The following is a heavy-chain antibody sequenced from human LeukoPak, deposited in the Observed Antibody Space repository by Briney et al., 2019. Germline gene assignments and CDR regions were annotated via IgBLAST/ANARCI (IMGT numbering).Heavy chain of an antibody. CDR1: GFTFSSYA. D-gene: IGHD2-2*01. J-gene: IGHJ4*02. V-gene: IGHV3-30-3*01. CDR3: ARGGQLDY. Sequence: GSLLLSCAASGFTFSSYAMHGVRQAPGKGLEWVAVISYDGSNKYYADSVKGRFTISRDNSKNTLYLQMNSLRAEDTAVYYCARGGQLDYWGQGTLVTVSS. CDR2: ISYDGSNK.